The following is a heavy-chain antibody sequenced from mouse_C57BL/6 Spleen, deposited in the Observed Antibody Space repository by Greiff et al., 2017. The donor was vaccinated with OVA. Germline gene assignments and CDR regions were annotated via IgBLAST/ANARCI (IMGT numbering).Heavy chain of an antibody. D-gene: IGHD1-1*01. V-gene: IGHV1-64*01. J-gene: IGHJ1*03. CDR2: IHPNSGST. CDR3: ARGHYGRSTGYFDV. Sequence: QVQLQQPGAELVKPGASVKLSCKASGYTFTSYWMHWVKQRPGQGLEWIGMIHPNSGSTNYNEKFKSKATLTVDKSSSTSYRQLSSLTSEDSAVDYGARGHYGRSTGYFDVWGTGTTVTVAS. CDR1: GYTFTSYW.